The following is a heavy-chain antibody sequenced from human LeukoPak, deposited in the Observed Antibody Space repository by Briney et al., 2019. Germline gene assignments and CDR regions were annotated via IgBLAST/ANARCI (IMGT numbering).Heavy chain of an antibody. CDR2: ISGSGGST. D-gene: IGHD5-18*01. CDR1: GFTFSSYA. CDR3: AKGGYSYGSGVDNWFDP. J-gene: IGHJ5*02. V-gene: IGHV3-23*01. Sequence: PGGSLRLSCAASGFTFSSYAMSWVRQAPGKGLEWVSAISGSGGSTYYADSVKGRFTISRDNSKNTLYLQMNSLRAEDTAVYYCAKGGYSYGSGVDNWFDPWGQGTLVTVSS.